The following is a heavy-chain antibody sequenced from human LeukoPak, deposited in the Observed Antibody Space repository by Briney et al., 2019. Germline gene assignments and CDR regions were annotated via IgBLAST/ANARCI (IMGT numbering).Heavy chain of an antibody. J-gene: IGHJ4*02. V-gene: IGHV4-59*01. Sequence: SETLSLTCTVSGGSISSYYWSWIRQPPGKGLEWIGNMHYSGSTNYNPSLKSRVTISVDTSKNQFSLKLSSVTAADTAVYYCARVIDFWSGYPLDYWGQGTLVTVSS. CDR1: GGSISSYY. D-gene: IGHD3-3*01. CDR3: ARVIDFWSGYPLDY. CDR2: MHYSGST.